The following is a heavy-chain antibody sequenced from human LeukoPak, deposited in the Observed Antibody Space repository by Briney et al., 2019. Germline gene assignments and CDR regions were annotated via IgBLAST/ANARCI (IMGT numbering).Heavy chain of an antibody. J-gene: IGHJ6*03. Sequence: GGSLRLSCAASGFNFGDYWMSWVRQAPGKGLEWVANIKPDGSDQYYVDSVEGRFTISRDNARNSLSLHMISLGADDSAVYHCARQTNPEAPTYYYYYMDVWGRGTTVTVSS. CDR2: IKPDGSDQ. CDR1: GFNFGDYW. D-gene: IGHD4-11*01. V-gene: IGHV3-7*01. CDR3: ARQTNPEAPTYYYYYMDV.